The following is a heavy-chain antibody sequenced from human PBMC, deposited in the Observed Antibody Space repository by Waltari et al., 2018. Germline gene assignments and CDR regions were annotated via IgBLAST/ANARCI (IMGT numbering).Heavy chain of an antibody. CDR2: IYHSGSI. Sequence: QVQLQESGPGLVKPSGTLSLTCAVSGGSISSSNWWSWVRQPPGKGLEWIGEIYHSGSINDNPSLKSRVTISVDKSKNQFSLKLSSVTAADTAVYYCARGGETGQLLRRYYFDYWGQGTLVTVSS. CDR3: ARGGETGQLLRRYYFDY. J-gene: IGHJ4*02. D-gene: IGHD2-2*01. V-gene: IGHV4-4*02. CDR1: GGSISSSNW.